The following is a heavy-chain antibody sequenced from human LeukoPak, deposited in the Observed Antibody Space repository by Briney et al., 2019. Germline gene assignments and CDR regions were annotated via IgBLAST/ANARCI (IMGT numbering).Heavy chain of an antibody. CDR1: GGPISSYY. Sequence: PSETLSLTFTVPGGPISSYYWSWIRQPPGKGLEWIGYIYYSGSTNYNPSLKSRVTISVDTSKNQFSLKLSSVTAADTAVYYCARDVGSGSYFDWGQGTLVTVSS. V-gene: IGHV4-59*01. D-gene: IGHD3-10*01. J-gene: IGHJ4*02. CDR3: ARDVGSGSYFD. CDR2: IYYSGST.